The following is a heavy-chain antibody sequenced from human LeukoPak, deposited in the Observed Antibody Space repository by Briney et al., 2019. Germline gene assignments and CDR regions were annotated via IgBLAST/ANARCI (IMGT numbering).Heavy chain of an antibody. CDR3: ARDVRLMTGYYYMHV. Sequence: SETLSLTCVVSGGSISSYYWSWSWQPAGTGLELVWCIYTSGSANYNPSLKSRVTMSVDTFKNQFSLQLSSVTAADTAVYYCARDVRLMTGYYYMHVWGKGTTVIVYS. D-gene: IGHD3-9*01. J-gene: IGHJ6*03. CDR1: GGSISSYY. V-gene: IGHV4-4*07. CDR2: IYTSGSA.